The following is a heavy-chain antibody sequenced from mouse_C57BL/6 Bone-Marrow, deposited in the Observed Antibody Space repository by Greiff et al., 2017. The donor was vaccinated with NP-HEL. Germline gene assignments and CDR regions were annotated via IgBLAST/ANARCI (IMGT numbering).Heavy chain of an antibody. Sequence: VQLQQSGPELVKPGASVKISCKASGYTFTDYYMNWVKQSHGKSLEWIGDINPNNGGTSYNQKFKGKATLTVDKSSSTAYMELRSLTSEDSAVYYCSKLNYYGSSRYAMDYWGQGTSVTVSS. J-gene: IGHJ4*01. CDR1: GYTFTDYY. CDR2: INPNNGGT. V-gene: IGHV1-26*01. D-gene: IGHD1-1*01. CDR3: SKLNYYGSSRYAMDY.